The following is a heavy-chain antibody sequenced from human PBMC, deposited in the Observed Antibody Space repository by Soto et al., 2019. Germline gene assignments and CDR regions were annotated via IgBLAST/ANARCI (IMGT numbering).Heavy chain of an antibody. V-gene: IGHV4-34*01. Sequence: SETLSLTCAVYGGSFSGYYWSWIRQPPGKGLEWIGEINHSGSTNYNPPLKSRVTMSVDTSKNQLSLNLTSVTAADTAVYYCARVGSTETCFDPWGLGTLVTVSS. CDR1: GGSFSGYY. D-gene: IGHD2-8*02. CDR2: INHSGST. J-gene: IGHJ5*02. CDR3: ARVGSTETCFDP.